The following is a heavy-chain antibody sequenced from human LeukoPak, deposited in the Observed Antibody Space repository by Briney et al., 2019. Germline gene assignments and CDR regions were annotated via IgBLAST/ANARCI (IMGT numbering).Heavy chain of an antibody. Sequence: SETLSLTCAVYGGSFSGYYWSWIRQPPGKGLEWIGEINHSGSTNYNPSLKSRVTISVDTSKNQFSLKLSSVTAADTAVYYCARDGGRTSSDAVEIWGQGTMVTVSS. CDR2: INHSGST. V-gene: IGHV4-34*01. CDR1: GGSFSGYY. J-gene: IGHJ3*02. D-gene: IGHD2-2*01. CDR3: ARDGGRTSSDAVEI.